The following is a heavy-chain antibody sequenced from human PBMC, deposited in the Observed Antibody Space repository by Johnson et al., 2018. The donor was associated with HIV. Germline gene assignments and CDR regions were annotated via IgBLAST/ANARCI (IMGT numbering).Heavy chain of an antibody. CDR2: IYSGGST. J-gene: IGHJ3*02. CDR3: ARPTRSSIAAAGDDAFDI. CDR1: GFTFSNYG. D-gene: IGHD6-13*01. Sequence: QMMLVESGGGVVQSGGSLRLSCTASGFTFSNYGIHWVRQTPGKGLEWVSVIYSGGSTYYANFVKGRFTISRENSENTLHLQMNSLGSEDTAVYYCARPTRSSIAAAGDDAFDIWGQGTMVTVFS. V-gene: IGHV3-NL1*01.